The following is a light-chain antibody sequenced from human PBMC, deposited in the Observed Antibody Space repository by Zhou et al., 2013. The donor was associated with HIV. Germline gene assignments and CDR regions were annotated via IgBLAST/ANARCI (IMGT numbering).Light chain of an antibody. CDR2: DAS. Sequence: EIVLTQSPATLSLSPGERATLSCRASQSISSRLAWYQQRPGQAPRLLIADASNRATGIPARFSGSGSGTDFTLTISSLEPEDFAVYYCQQYGSPFTFGGGTKVEIK. CDR3: QQYGSPFT. J-gene: IGKJ4*01. CDR1: QSISSR. V-gene: IGKV3-11*01.